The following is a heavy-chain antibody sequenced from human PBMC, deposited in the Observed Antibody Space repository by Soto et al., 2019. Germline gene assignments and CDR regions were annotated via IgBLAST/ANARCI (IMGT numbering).Heavy chain of an antibody. V-gene: IGHV3-30*18. D-gene: IGHD4-17*01. J-gene: IGHJ4*02. CDR1: GFTFSSYG. CDR3: AKDWPGTSSVTSDY. Sequence: GGSLRLSCAASGFTFSSYGMHWVRQAPGKGLEWVAVISYDGSNKYYADSVKGRFTISRDNSRDTLYLQMNSLRADDTAMYFCAKDWPGTSSVTSDYWGQGTLVTVSS. CDR2: ISYDGSNK.